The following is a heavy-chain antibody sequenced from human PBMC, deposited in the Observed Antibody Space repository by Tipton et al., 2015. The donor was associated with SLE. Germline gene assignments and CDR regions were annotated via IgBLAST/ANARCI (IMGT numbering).Heavy chain of an antibody. Sequence: LRLSCTVSGASISSGGYSWSWFRQPPGMGLEWIGYIYHGGSTYYNPSLKSRVTISVDRSKNQFSLSLSSVTAADTAVYYCASRGEQQLTFDSWGQGILVNVSS. CDR3: ASRGEQQLTFDS. J-gene: IGHJ4*02. V-gene: IGHV4-30-2*01. D-gene: IGHD1-1*01. CDR2: IYHGGST. CDR1: GASISSGGYS.